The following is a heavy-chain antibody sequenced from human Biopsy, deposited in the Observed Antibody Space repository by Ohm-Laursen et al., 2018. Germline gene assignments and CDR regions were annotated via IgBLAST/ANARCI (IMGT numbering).Heavy chain of an antibody. J-gene: IGHJ6*02. V-gene: IGHV3-33*01. CDR3: ARDPIVGSKAGGMDV. Sequence: SLRLSCAASGFTFSVYAMHWVRQAPGKGLEWVAIIWYDGSSEYYADSVKGRFTISRDNSKNTVYLEMNSLRAEGTAVYFCARDPIVGSKAGGMDVWGQGTTVTVSS. D-gene: IGHD1-26*01. CDR2: IWYDGSSE. CDR1: GFTFSVYA.